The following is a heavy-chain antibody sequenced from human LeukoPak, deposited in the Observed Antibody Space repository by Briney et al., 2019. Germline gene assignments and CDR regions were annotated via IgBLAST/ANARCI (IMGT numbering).Heavy chain of an antibody. CDR1: GFTFSSYA. J-gene: IGHJ4*02. D-gene: IGHD1-1*01. V-gene: IGHV3-7*01. Sequence: PGGSLRLSCAASGFTFSSYAMSWMRQAPGKGLEWVANIKYDGNEEYYVDSLKGRFTISRDNAKSSLYLQLNSLRVEDTAVYYCKSGGAAPGSFDYWGQGTLVTVSP. CDR3: KSGGAAPGSFDY. CDR2: IKYDGNEE.